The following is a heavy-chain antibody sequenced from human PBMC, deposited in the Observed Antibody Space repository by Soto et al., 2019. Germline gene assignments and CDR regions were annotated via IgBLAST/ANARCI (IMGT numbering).Heavy chain of an antibody. CDR1: GGTFSSYT. J-gene: IGHJ6*02. D-gene: IGHD6-13*01. CDR3: AKDQAAAVDYYYGMDV. Sequence: QVQLVQSGAEVKKPGSSVKVSCKASGGTFSSYTISWVRQAPGQGLEWMGRIIPILGIAKYAQKFQGGVTITADKSTSTTYMELGSLRSEDTAVYYCAKDQAAAVDYYYGMDVWGQGTTVTVSS. CDR2: IIPILGIA. V-gene: IGHV1-69*08.